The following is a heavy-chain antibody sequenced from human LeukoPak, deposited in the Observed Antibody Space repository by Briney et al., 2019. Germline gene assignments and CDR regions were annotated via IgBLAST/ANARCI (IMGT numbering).Heavy chain of an antibody. J-gene: IGHJ5*02. CDR3: AKGVRGVIIGWFDP. V-gene: IGHV3-53*05. CDR1: GFTVSSNY. Sequence: SGGSLRLSCAASGFTVSSNYMSWVRQAPGKGLEWVSVIYSGGSTYYADSVKGRFTISRDNAKNSLYLQMNSLRAEDTALYYCAKGVRGVIIGWFDPWGQGTLVTVSS. CDR2: IYSGGST. D-gene: IGHD3-10*02.